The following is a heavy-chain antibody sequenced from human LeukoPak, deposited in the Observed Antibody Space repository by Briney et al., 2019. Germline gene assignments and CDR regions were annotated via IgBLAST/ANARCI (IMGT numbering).Heavy chain of an antibody. CDR1: GGSFSGYY. CDR3: ARGRDSSPQYYYYYMDV. D-gene: IGHD6-19*01. V-gene: IGHV4-34*01. Sequence: PSETLSLTCAVYGGSFSGYYWSWIRQPPGKGLEWIGEINHSGSTNYNPSLKSRVTISVDTSKNQFSLKLSSVTAADTAVYYCARGRDSSPQYYYYYMDVWGKGTTVTVSS. J-gene: IGHJ6*03. CDR2: INHSGST.